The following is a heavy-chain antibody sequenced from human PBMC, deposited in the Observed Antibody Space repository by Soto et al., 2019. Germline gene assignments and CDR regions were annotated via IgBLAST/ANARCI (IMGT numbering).Heavy chain of an antibody. CDR1: GFTFSSYA. Sequence: GGSLRLSCAASGFTFSSYAMSWVRQAPGKGLEWVSAISGSGGSTYYADSVKGRFTISRDNSKNTLYLQMNSLRAEDTAVYYCAKDLTGDYAPSPFDYWGQGTLVTVSS. D-gene: IGHD4-17*01. CDR2: ISGSGGST. V-gene: IGHV3-23*01. J-gene: IGHJ4*02. CDR3: AKDLTGDYAPSPFDY.